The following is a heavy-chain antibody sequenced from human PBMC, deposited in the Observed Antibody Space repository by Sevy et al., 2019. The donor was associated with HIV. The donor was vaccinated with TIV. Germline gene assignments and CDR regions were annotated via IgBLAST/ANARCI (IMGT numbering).Heavy chain of an antibody. CDR3: AGRVGLYH. CDR1: GFTLSNSY. CDR2: ISRGGTDV. Sequence: GGSLRLSCAASGFTLSNSYMAWIRQAPGKGLEWVSYISRGGTDVYYADSVEGRFTISEESAKNSLYLQMNNLGADDTAVCYCAGRVGLYHWGPGTLVTVSS. D-gene: IGHD1-26*01. J-gene: IGHJ5*02. V-gene: IGHV3-11*01.